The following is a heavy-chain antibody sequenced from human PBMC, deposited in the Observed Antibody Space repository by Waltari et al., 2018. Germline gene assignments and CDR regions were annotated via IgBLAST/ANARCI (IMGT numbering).Heavy chain of an antibody. D-gene: IGHD4-17*01. J-gene: IGHJ4*02. V-gene: IGHV4-59*01. CDR2: IYYSGST. Sequence: QVQLQESGPGLVKPSETLSLTCTVSGGSISSYYWSWIRQPPGKGLEWIGYIYYSGSTNYNPSLKSRVTISVDTSKNQFSLKLSSVTAADTAVYYCARVHGGVYFDYWGQGTLVTVSS. CDR3: ARVHGGVYFDY. CDR1: GGSISSYY.